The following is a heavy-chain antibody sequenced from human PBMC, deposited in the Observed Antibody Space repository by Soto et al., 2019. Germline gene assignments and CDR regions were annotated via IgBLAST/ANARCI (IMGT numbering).Heavy chain of an antibody. CDR1: GFTFSIYA. Sequence: QVQLVESGGGVVQPGRSLRLSCAASGFTFSIYAMHWVRQAPGKGLEWVVVISYDGSNKYYADSVKGRFTISRDNSKNTRYRQSTSLRAEVTAVYSCAGARLATPAVAYWGQGTLVTVSS. D-gene: IGHD2-2*01. J-gene: IGHJ4*02. CDR3: AGARLATPAVAY. CDR2: ISYDGSNK. V-gene: IGHV3-30-3*01.